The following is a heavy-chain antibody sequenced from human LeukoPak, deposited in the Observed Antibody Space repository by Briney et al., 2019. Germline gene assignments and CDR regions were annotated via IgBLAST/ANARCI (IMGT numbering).Heavy chain of an antibody. CDR1: GFTFSSYG. CDR2: ISGSGGST. CDR3: AKDFDGGSYFQPDWFDP. J-gene: IGHJ5*02. D-gene: IGHD1-26*01. Sequence: GGTLRLSCAASGFTFSSYGMSWVRQAPGKGLEWVSAISGSGGSTYYADSVKGRFTISRDNSKNTLYLQMNSLRAEDTAVYYCAKDFDGGSYFQPDWFDPWGQGTLVTVSS. V-gene: IGHV3-23*01.